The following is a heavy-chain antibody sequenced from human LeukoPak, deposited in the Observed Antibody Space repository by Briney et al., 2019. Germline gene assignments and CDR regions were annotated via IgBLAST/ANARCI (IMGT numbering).Heavy chain of an antibody. J-gene: IGHJ4*02. D-gene: IGHD3-10*01. V-gene: IGHV3-30*18. CDR1: GFTFSSYG. CDR2: ISYDGSNK. CDR3: AKDHIPYGSGSYYLDY. Sequence: GGSLRLSCAASGFTFSSYGMHWVRQAPGKGLEWVAVISYDGSNKYYAGSVKGRFTISRDNSKNTLYLQMNSLRAEDTAVYYCAKDHIPYGSGSYYLDYWGQGTLVTVSS.